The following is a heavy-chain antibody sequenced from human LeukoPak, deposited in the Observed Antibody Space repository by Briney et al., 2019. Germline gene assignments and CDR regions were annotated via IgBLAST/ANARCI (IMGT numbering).Heavy chain of an antibody. Sequence: PGGSLRLSCAASGFTFNYYWMHLVRQAPGKGLVWVSRTNHDGSSTTYADSVKGRFTISRDNAKNTLYLQMNSLRAEDTAVYYCARAPYSSGRNYYFDYWGQGTLFTVSS. CDR1: GFTFNYYW. CDR3: ARAPYSSGRNYYFDY. D-gene: IGHD3-22*01. V-gene: IGHV3-74*01. CDR2: TNHDGSST. J-gene: IGHJ4*02.